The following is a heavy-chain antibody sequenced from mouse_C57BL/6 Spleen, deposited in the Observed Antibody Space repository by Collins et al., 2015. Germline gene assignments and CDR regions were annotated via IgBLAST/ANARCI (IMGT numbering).Heavy chain of an antibody. CDR3: ARDENDGYFAWFAY. CDR1: GYTFTTYW. Sequence: QVQLQQPGPELVKPGASVKLSCKASGYTFTTYWMHWARQRPGQGLEWIGEIDPSDSYTNYNQKFKGKATLTVDKSSSTAYMQLSSLTSEDSAVYYCARDENDGYFAWFAYWGQGTLVTVSA. J-gene: IGHJ3*01. D-gene: IGHD2-3*01. CDR2: IDPSDSYT. V-gene: IGHV1-69*02.